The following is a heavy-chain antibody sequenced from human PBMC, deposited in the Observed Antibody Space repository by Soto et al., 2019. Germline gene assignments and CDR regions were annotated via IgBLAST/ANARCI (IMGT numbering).Heavy chain of an antibody. CDR2: IYYSGST. D-gene: IGHD3-9*01. Sequence: SETLSLTCTVSGGSISSSSYYWGWIRQPPGKGLEWIGSIYYSGSTYYNPSLKSRVTISVDTSKNQFSLKLSSVTAADTAVYYCARHAGYYDILTGYYFDWFEYWGQGTLVTVSS. CDR1: GGSISSSSYY. V-gene: IGHV4-39*01. J-gene: IGHJ5*01. CDR3: ARHAGYYDILTGYYFDWFEY.